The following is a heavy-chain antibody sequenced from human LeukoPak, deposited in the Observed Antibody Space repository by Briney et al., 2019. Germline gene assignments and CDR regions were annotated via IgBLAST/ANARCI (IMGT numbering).Heavy chain of an antibody. Sequence: GRSLRLSCAASGFTFSSYGMHWVRQAPGKGLEWVSVIYSGGSTYYADSVKGRFTISRDNSKNTLYLQMNSLRAEDTAVYYCARDYGDDEGWFDPWDQGTLVTVSS. CDR3: ARDYGDDEGWFDP. D-gene: IGHD4-17*01. CDR2: IYSGGST. V-gene: IGHV3-NL1*01. J-gene: IGHJ5*02. CDR1: GFTFSSYG.